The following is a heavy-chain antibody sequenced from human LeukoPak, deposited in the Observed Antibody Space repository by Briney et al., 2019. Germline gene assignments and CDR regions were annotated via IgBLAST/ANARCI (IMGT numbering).Heavy chain of an antibody. CDR3: ARGVVTDDYYMDV. Sequence: RPSQTLSLTCSVSGGSISSGRYYWTWIRQPAAKGLEWIGRLYTNDNTNYDPSLESRVSISVDTSKSQFYLQLTSVTAADTAVYFCARGVVTDDYYMDVWGKGITVIVSS. J-gene: IGHJ6*03. CDR2: LYTNDNT. V-gene: IGHV4-61*02. CDR1: GGSISSGRYY. D-gene: IGHD2-21*02.